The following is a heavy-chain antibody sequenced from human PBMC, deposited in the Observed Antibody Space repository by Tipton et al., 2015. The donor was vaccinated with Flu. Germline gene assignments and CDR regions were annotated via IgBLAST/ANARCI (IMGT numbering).Heavy chain of an antibody. CDR1: GLTFSSYA. Sequence: SLRLSCEASGLTFSSYAMNWVRQAPGKGLEWVSVISGGGISIYYADSVKGRFTISRDNSKNTLYLQMNSLRAEDTAVYYCAKGLVSSITRNVFDIWGQGTMVTVSS. V-gene: IGHV3-23*01. D-gene: IGHD3-16*01. J-gene: IGHJ3*02. CDR2: ISGGGISI. CDR3: AKGLVSSITRNVFDI.